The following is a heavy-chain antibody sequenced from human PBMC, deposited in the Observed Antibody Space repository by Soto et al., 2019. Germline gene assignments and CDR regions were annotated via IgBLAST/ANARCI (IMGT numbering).Heavy chain of an antibody. D-gene: IGHD6-19*01. J-gene: IGHJ6*02. CDR1: GFTFSGHA. CDR3: ARDGQSLAPYSLDV. CDR2: IGYDGSNK. V-gene: IGHV3-33*01. Sequence: QVQVVESGGGVVQPGRSLRLSCTVSGFTFSGHAMHWVRQAPGKGLEWVAQIGYDGSNKYYADSVKGRFTISRDNSKNPLYVQMDSLRVEDTAVYYCARDGQSLAPYSLDVWGQGTAVTVSS.